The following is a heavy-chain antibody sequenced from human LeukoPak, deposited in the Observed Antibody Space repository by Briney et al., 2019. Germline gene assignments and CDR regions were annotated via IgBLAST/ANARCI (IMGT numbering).Heavy chain of an antibody. D-gene: IGHD3-22*01. V-gene: IGHV1-69*06. CDR2: IIPIFGTA. J-gene: IGHJ5*02. CDR3: ARDHHYYDSSGLRFDP. Sequence: SVKVSCKASGGTFSSYAISWVRQAPGQGLEWMGGIIPIFGTANYAQKFQGRVTITADKSTSTAYMELSSLRSEDTAVYYCARDHHYYDSSGLRFDPWGQGTLVTVSS. CDR1: GGTFSSYA.